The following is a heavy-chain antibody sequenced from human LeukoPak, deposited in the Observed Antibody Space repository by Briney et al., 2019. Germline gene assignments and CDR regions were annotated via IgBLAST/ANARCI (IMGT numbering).Heavy chain of an antibody. CDR1: GGSISSGDYY. CDR2: IYYSGST. V-gene: IGHV4-30-4*01. D-gene: IGHD1-1*01. CDR3: ARDLLNEGNHLDD. Sequence: PSETLSLTCTVSGGSISSGDYYWSWIRQPPGKGLEWIGYIYYSGSTYYNPSLKSRVTISVDTSKNQFSLKLSSVTAADTAVYCARDLLNEGNHLDDWGQGTLVTVSS. J-gene: IGHJ4*02.